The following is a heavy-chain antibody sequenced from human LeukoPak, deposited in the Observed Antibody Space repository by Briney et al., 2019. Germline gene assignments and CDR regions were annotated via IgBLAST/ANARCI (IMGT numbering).Heavy chain of an antibody. V-gene: IGHV1-69*13. D-gene: IGHD3-3*01. J-gene: IGHJ6*04. CDR3: ARTQTRNTIFGVVTSLVDV. CDR1: GGTFSSYA. Sequence: SVKVSCKASGGTFSSYAISWVRQAPGQGLEWMGGIIPIFGTANYAQKFQGRVTITADESTSTAYMELSSLRSEDTAVYYCARTQTRNTIFGVVTSLVDVWGKGTTVTVSS. CDR2: IIPIFGTA.